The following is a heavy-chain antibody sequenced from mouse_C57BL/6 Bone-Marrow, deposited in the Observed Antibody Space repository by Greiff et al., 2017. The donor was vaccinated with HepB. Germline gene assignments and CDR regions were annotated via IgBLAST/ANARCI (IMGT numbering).Heavy chain of an antibody. CDR1: GYTFTTYP. CDR2: FHPYNDDT. V-gene: IGHV1-47*01. J-gene: IGHJ2*01. CDR3: ARGNYDYDVPYFDY. D-gene: IGHD2-4*01. Sequence: VKLQESGAELVKPGASVKMSCKASGYTFTTYPIEWMKQNHGKSLEWIGNFHPYNDDTKYNEKFKGKATLTVEKSSSTVYLELSRLTSDDSAVYYCARGNYDYDVPYFDYWGQGTTLTVSS.